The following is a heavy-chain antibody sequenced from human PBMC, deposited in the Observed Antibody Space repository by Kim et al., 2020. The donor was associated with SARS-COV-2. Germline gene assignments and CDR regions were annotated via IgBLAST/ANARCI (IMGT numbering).Heavy chain of an antibody. CDR1: GGSFSGYY. Sequence: SETLSLTCAVYGGSFSGYYWSWIRQPPGKGLEWIGEINHSGSTNYNPSLKSRVTISVDTSKNQFSLKLSSVTAADTAVYYCARRYCSGGSCYRDYYYYYYMDVWGKGTTVTVSS. CDR3: ARRYCSGGSCYRDYYYYYYMDV. V-gene: IGHV4-34*01. D-gene: IGHD2-15*01. CDR2: INHSGST. J-gene: IGHJ6*03.